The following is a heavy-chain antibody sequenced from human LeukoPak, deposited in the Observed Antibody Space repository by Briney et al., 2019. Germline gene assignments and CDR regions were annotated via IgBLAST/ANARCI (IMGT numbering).Heavy chain of an antibody. V-gene: IGHV3-7*01. Sequence: SGGSLRLSCAASGFTFSSYWMSWVRQAPGKGLEWVANIKQDGSEKYYVDSVKGRFTISRDNAKNSLYLQMNSLRAEDTAVYYCARVVVITTDAFDIWGQGTMVTVSS. J-gene: IGHJ3*02. D-gene: IGHD3-22*01. CDR2: IKQDGSEK. CDR1: GFTFSSYW. CDR3: ARVVVITTDAFDI.